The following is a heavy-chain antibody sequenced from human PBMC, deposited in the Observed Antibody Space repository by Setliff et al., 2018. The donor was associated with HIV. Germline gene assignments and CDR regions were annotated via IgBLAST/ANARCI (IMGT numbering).Heavy chain of an antibody. CDR3: ARGIGGSYYNY. J-gene: IGHJ4*02. D-gene: IGHD1-26*01. Sequence: PSETLSLTCSVSGDSISSGTYYWGWIRQPPGKGLEWIGSVSYSGSAFYNPSLKSRVTISVDTSKNQFSLKMISVTAADTAVYYCARGIGGSYYNYWGQGTLVTVSS. CDR1: GDSISSGTYY. V-gene: IGHV4-39*07. CDR2: VSYSGSA.